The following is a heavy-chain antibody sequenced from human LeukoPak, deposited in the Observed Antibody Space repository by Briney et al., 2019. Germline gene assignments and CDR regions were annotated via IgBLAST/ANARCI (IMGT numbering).Heavy chain of an antibody. CDR2: ISGSGGST. D-gene: IGHD2-2*01. CDR1: GFTFSSYA. CDR3: AKGPEDIVVVPAAIG. V-gene: IGHV3-23*01. Sequence: GGSLRLSCAASGFTFSSYAMSWVRQAPGKGLEWVSAISGSGGSTYYADSVKGRFTISRDNSKNTLYLQMNSLRAEDMAVYYCAKGPEDIVVVPAAIGWGQGTLVTVSS. J-gene: IGHJ4*02.